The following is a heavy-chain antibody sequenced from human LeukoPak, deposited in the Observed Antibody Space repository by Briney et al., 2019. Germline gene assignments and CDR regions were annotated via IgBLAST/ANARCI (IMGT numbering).Heavy chain of an antibody. D-gene: IGHD3-10*01. Sequence: PSQTLSLTCTVSGGSISSGGYYWSWIRQHPGKGLEWIGYIHNSGSTYYNPSLKSPVSISVDTSKSHFSLRLSSVTAADTAVYYCARGEYYGSGSYYPGGYWGQGTLVTVSS. V-gene: IGHV4-31*01. CDR3: ARGEYYGSGSYYPGGY. CDR1: GGSISSGGYY. CDR2: IHNSGST. J-gene: IGHJ4*02.